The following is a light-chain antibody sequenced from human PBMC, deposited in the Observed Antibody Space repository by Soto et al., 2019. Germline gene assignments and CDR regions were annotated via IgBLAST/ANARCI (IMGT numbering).Light chain of an antibody. CDR3: QQYKSYPMYT. J-gene: IGKJ2*01. CDR2: AAS. CDR1: QDTRNG. V-gene: IGKV1-17*01. Sequence: DIQMTQSPSSMSASLGDRVTIMCRSSQDTRNGLGWYQQQPGKAHRLIIYAASILQSGVPSRFSGSGSGTEFTLTISSLQPDDFATYYGQQYKSYPMYTFGQGT.